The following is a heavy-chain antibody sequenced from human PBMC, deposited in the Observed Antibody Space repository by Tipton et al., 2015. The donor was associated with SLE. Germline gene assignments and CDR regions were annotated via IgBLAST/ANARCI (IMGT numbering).Heavy chain of an antibody. J-gene: IGHJ6*02. D-gene: IGHD1-26*01. CDR3: ARDPRSNSGSYYNYYYGMDV. CDR1: GGSISSHY. CDR2: IYYSGST. V-gene: IGHV4-59*11. Sequence: TLSLTCTVSGGSISSHYWSWIRQPPGKGLEWIGYIYYSGSTNYNPSLKSRVTISVDTSKNQFSLKLSSATAADTAVYYCARDPRSNSGSYYNYYYGMDVWGQGTTVTVSS.